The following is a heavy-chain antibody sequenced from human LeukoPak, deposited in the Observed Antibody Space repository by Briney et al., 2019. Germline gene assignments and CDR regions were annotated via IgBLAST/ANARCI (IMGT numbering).Heavy chain of an antibody. CDR1: GFTFSSYT. Sequence: GGSLRLSCAASGFTFSSYTMNWVRQAPGRGLEWVSSISDDSFHTYYADSVKGRFTISRDNAKNSLHLLLNSLRGDDTAVYYCARSVPVQAFDYWGQGNLVTVSP. D-gene: IGHD1-1*01. J-gene: IGHJ4*02. V-gene: IGHV3-21*06. CDR2: ISDDSFHT. CDR3: ARSVPVQAFDY.